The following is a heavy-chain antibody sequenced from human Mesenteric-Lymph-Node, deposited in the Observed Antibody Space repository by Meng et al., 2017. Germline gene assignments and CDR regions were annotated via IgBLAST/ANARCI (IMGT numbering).Heavy chain of an antibody. CDR1: GFTFSSYA. V-gene: IGHV3-23*01. D-gene: IGHD3-10*01. J-gene: IGHJ4*02. CDR2: ISGSGGST. CDR3: VHGGWFGNN. Sequence: GESLKISCAASGFTFSSYAMSWVRQAPGKGLEWVSAISGSGGSTYYADSVKGRFTISRDNAKNSLYLEMNSLRAEDTALYHCVHGGWFGNNWGQGTLVTVSS.